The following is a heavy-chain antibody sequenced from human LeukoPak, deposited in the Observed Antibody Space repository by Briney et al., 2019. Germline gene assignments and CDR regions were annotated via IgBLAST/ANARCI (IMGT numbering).Heavy chain of an antibody. CDR3: ARAPVSSGWYYFDY. CDR2: INHSGST. V-gene: IGHV4-34*01. CDR1: GGSFSGYY. Sequence: PSETLSLTCAVYGGSFSGYYWSWLRQPPGKGLEWIGEINHSGSTNYNPSLKSPVTISVDTSKNQFSLKLSSVTAADTAVYYCARAPVSSGWYYFDYWGQGTLVTVSS. D-gene: IGHD6-19*01. J-gene: IGHJ4*02.